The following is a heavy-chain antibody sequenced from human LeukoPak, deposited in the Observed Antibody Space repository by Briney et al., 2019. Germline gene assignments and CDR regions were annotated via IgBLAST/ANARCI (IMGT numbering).Heavy chain of an antibody. V-gene: IGHV3-30-3*01. D-gene: IGHD3-10*01. J-gene: IGHJ4*02. CDR2: ISYDGSNK. Sequence: GGSLRLSCAASGFTFSSYAMHWVRQAPGKGLEWVAVISYDGSNKYYADSVKGRFTISRDNSKNTLYLQMNSLRAEDTAVYYCAKDLALWFGEFFDYWGQGTLVTVSS. CDR1: GFTFSSYA. CDR3: AKDLALWFGEFFDY.